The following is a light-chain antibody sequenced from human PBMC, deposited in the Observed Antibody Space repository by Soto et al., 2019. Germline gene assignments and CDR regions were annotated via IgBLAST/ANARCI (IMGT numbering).Light chain of an antibody. V-gene: IGKV3-20*01. CDR1: QSVRSSF. Sequence: EIVLTQSPGTLSLSPGERATLSCRASQSVRSSFLAWYQQKPGQAPRLLLYGASSRATGIPDRFSGSGSGTDVTITISRLEPEDLAVYYCQQYGSSPTFGGGTKVEIK. CDR3: QQYGSSPT. J-gene: IGKJ4*01. CDR2: GAS.